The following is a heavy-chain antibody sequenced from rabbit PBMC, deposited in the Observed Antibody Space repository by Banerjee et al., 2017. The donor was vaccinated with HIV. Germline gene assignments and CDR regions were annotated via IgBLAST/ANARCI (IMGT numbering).Heavy chain of an antibody. V-gene: IGHV1S40*01. CDR3: ARDFYAGGGAYATDL. J-gene: IGHJ4*01. Sequence: QQLEESGGGLVKPGASLTLTCTASGFSFSSSYYMCWVRQAPGKGLEWIACIYTGSSGVTYYADWAKSRFTISKTSSTTVTLQMTSRTAADTATYCGARDFYAGGGAYATDLWGPGTLVTVS. CDR1: GFSFSSSYY. CDR2: IYTGSSGVT. D-gene: IGHD6-1*01.